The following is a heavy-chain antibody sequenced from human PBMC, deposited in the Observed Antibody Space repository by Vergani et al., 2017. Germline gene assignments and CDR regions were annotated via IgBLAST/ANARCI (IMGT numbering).Heavy chain of an antibody. V-gene: IGHV3-23*01. CDR2: ISGSGGST. Sequence: EVQLLESGGDLVQPGGSLRLSCAASGFTFNHYAMNWVRQAPGKGLEWVSGISGSGGSTYYAGSVKGRFTISRDSSKHTLYLQMNSLSAGDTAVYYCAKANPRNSGYDYLYYYHAMDVWGKGTTVTVSS. D-gene: IGHD5-12*01. CDR1: GFTFNHYA. CDR3: AKANPRNSGYDYLYYYHAMDV. J-gene: IGHJ6*04.